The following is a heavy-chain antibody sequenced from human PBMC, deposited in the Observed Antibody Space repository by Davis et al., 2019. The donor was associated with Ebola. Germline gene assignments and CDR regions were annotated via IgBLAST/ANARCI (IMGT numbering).Heavy chain of an antibody. CDR1: GGSISSYY. J-gene: IGHJ4*02. CDR2: IYYSGST. D-gene: IGHD6-13*01. CDR3: ASLYSSSLSYIDY. V-gene: IGHV4-59*08. Sequence: PSETLSLTCTVSGGSISSYYWSWIRQPPGKGLEWIGYIYYSGSTNYNPSPKSRVTISVDTSKNQFSLKLSSVTAADTAVYYCASLYSSSLSYIDYWGQGTLVTVSS.